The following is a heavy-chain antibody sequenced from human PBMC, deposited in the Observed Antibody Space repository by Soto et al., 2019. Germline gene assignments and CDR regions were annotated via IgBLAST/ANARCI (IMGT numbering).Heavy chain of an antibody. Sequence: GGSLRLSCAASGFTFSSYSMNWVRQAPGKGLEWVSYISSSSSTIYYADSVKGRFTISRDNAKNSLYLQMNSLRAEDTAVYYCARDRNILRYFDWLLMDVWGKGT. CDR2: ISSSSSTI. D-gene: IGHD3-9*01. CDR3: ARDRNILRYFDWLLMDV. V-gene: IGHV3-48*01. J-gene: IGHJ6*03. CDR1: GFTFSSYS.